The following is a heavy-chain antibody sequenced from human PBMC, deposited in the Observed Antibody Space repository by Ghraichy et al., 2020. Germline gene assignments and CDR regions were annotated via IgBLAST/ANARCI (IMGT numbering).Heavy chain of an antibody. V-gene: IGHV3-23*01. Sequence: GGSLRLFCATSGFTFSSYAMSWFRQAPGKGPEWVSAIGGAGGATFYADSVKGRFTISRDNSKNTLYLQMSSLGAEDTALYYCAKEHNYFDSSGPWGQGTLVTVSS. J-gene: IGHJ4*02. CDR1: GFTFSSYA. D-gene: IGHD3-22*01. CDR3: AKEHNYFDSSGP. CDR2: IGGAGGAT.